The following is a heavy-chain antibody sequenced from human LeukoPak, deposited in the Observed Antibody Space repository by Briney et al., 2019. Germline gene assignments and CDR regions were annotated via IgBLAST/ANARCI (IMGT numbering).Heavy chain of an antibody. CDR2: IKNSGDTT. CDR1: GFTFSSYA. D-gene: IGHD2-15*01. J-gene: IGHJ4*02. CDR3: AKVLGNSFDY. V-gene: IGHV3-23*01. Sequence: PGGSLNLSCAASGFTFSSYAMNWVRQAPGKGLEWVSSIKNSGDTTYYADSVKGRFTISRDISKNTLYLQMNSLRAEDTAIYYCAKVLGNSFDYWGQGTLVTVSS.